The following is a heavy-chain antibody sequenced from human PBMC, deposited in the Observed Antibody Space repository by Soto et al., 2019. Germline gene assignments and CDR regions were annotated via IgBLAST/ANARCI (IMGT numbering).Heavy chain of an antibody. J-gene: IGHJ6*02. CDR1: VFIFDYYF. CDR3: ARQADTVIFYSGMDV. D-gene: IGHD4-17*01. Sequence: PVVSLILSCSSSVFIFDYYFIHLVLQAPGKGLEWVAIVSYDGINKYYADSVRGRFTIFRDNSENTLYLHMSSLRPDDTAVYYCARQADTVIFYSGMDVWGQRHTVTVSS. V-gene: IGHV3-30*03. CDR2: VSYDGINK.